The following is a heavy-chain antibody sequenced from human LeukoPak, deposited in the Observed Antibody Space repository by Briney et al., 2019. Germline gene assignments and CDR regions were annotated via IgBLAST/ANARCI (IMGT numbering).Heavy chain of an antibody. J-gene: IGHJ4*02. CDR3: ASPYYGGY. Sequence: SETLSLTCAVYGGSFSGYYWSWIRQPPGKGLEWIGEINHSGSTIYNPSLKSRVTISVDTSKNQFSLKLSSVTAADTAVYYCASPYYGGYWGQGTLVTVSS. CDR2: INHSGST. CDR1: GGSFSGYY. V-gene: IGHV4-34*01.